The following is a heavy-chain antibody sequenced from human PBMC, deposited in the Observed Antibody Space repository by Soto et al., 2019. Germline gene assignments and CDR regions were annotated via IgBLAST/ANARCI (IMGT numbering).Heavy chain of an antibody. CDR3: ARDSEIYAFDI. Sequence: GGSLRLSCAASGFTVSSNYMSWVRQAPGKGLEWVSVTYSGGSTYYADSVKGRFTISRHNSKNTLYLQMNSLRAEDTAVYYCARDSEIYAFDIWGQGTMVTVSS. J-gene: IGHJ3*02. CDR1: GFTVSSNY. D-gene: IGHD1-26*01. V-gene: IGHV3-53*04. CDR2: TYSGGST.